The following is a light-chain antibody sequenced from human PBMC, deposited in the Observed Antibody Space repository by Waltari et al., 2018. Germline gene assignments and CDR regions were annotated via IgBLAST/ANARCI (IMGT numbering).Light chain of an antibody. CDR3: QQSYITPLT. CDR1: QSISRY. V-gene: IGKV1-39*01. CDR2: TAS. J-gene: IGKJ4*01. Sequence: DIQMTQSPSSLSASLGDRVTITFRASQSISRYLNWFQQKPGKAPNLLIYTASSLETGVPSRFSGSGSGTDFTLTITSLQPEDFATYYCQQSYITPLTFGGGTKVEI.